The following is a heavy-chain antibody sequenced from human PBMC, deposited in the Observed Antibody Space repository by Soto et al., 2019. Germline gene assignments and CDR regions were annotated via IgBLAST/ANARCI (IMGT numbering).Heavy chain of an antibody. J-gene: IGHJ6*02. CDR2: ISGSGGST. V-gene: IGHV3-23*01. Sequence: EVQLWESGGGLVQPGGSLRLSCAASGFTFSSYAMTWVRQAPGKGLEWVSGISGSGGSTYYADSVKGRFTISRDNSKSTLYLQTNSLRAEDTAVYYCAKSVEWLFHYYYGMDVWGQGTKVTVSS. D-gene: IGHD3-3*01. CDR1: GFTFSSYA. CDR3: AKSVEWLFHYYYGMDV.